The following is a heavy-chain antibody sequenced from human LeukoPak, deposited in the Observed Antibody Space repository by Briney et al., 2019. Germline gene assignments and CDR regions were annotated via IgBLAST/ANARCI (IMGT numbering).Heavy chain of an antibody. D-gene: IGHD6-19*01. J-gene: IGHJ4*02. CDR1: SGSISTSNYY. Sequence: SETLSLTCTVSSGSISTSNYYWGWVRQPPGKALEWIGYIFYSGSTDYNPSLTSRVTISVDTSNNQFSLRLTSVTAADTAVYYCARGRLARSPYFDYWGQGTLVTVSS. CDR3: ARGRLARSPYFDY. CDR2: IFYSGST. V-gene: IGHV4-61*05.